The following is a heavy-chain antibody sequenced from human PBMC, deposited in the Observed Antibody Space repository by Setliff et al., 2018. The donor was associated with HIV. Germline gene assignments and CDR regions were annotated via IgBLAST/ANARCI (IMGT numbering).Heavy chain of an antibody. CDR1: GGSISSSSYY. CDR2: VYTSGST. D-gene: IGHD3-3*01. V-gene: IGHV4-61*09. Sequence: SETLSLTCTVSGGSISSSSYYWTWLRQPAGKGLEWIGHVYTSGSTNYNPSLKSRVTISLDASKNQFSLKLSSVTATDTAVYYCARGETYDFWSGYRNAFDIWGQGTMVNVS. J-gene: IGHJ3*02. CDR3: ARGETYDFWSGYRNAFDI.